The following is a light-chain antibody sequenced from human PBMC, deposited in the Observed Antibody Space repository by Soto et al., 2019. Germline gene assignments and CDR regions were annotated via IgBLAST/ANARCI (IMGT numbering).Light chain of an antibody. J-gene: IGKJ1*01. CDR2: GAS. CDR3: QQYNNWGT. V-gene: IGKV3-15*01. Sequence: EIVMTQSPATLSVSPGERATLSCRASQSVSSNVAWYQQKPGQAPKLLIYGASTRATGIPARFSGSGSGAEFALTISSLQSEDFAFYYCQQYNNWGTFGQGTKVEIK. CDR1: QSVSSN.